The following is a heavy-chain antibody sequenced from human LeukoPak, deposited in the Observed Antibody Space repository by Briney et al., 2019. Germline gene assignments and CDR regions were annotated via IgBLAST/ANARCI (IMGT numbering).Heavy chain of an antibody. CDR1: ADSFSSLY. J-gene: IGHJ3*02. CDR2: ISYTGRT. Sequence: PSETLSLTCVVSADSFSSLYWAWLRQSPGKGLEGIAYISYTGRTNYTMPIKSGMTISIDTSKNQFSVKLRSVTAAEKAVYYCARALVRVTKGFDIWGQGTMVSVSS. V-gene: IGHV4-59*11. CDR3: ARALVRVTKGFDI. D-gene: IGHD4-17*01.